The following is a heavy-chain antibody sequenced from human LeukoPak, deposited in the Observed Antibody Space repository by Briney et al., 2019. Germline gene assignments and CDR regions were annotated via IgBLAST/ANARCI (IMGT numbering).Heavy chain of an antibody. V-gene: IGHV4-39*01. J-gene: IGHJ3*02. CDR1: GGSISSSSYY. CDR3: ARHMGYSGYDWGAFDI. D-gene: IGHD5-12*01. Sequence: SETLSLTCTVSGGSISSSSYYWGWIRQPPGKGLEWIGSIYYSGSTYYNPSLKSRVTISVDTSKNQFSLKLSSVTAADTAVYYCARHMGYSGYDWGAFDIWGQGTMVTVSS. CDR2: IYYSGST.